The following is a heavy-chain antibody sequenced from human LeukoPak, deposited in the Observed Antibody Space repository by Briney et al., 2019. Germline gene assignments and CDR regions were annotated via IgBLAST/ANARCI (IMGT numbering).Heavy chain of an antibody. CDR2: IIPIFGTA. J-gene: IGHJ4*02. Sequence: ASVKVSCKASGGTFSSYAISWVRQAPGQGLEWMGRIIPIFGTANYAQKFQGRVTITTDESTSTAYMELSSLRSEDTAVYYCARLRNGGMAGDYWGQGTLVTVSS. V-gene: IGHV1-69*05. CDR3: ARLRNGGMAGDY. D-gene: IGHD2-8*01. CDR1: GGTFSSYA.